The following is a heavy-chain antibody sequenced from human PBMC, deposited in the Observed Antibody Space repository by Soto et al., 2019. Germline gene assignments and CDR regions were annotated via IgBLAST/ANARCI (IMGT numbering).Heavy chain of an antibody. CDR1: GFSFRNYN. CDR3: VRATQIVIGVVATPGSQDAFDM. Sequence: QMQLVESGGGVVQPGRSLRLSCAASGFSFRNYNLHWVRQAPGKGLEWVAVVSHDGVNKHYADSVKGRLSISRDSSSDTVYLRMNSLRPEYTAVYYCVRATQIVIGVVATPGSQDAFDMCGQGTMVTVSS. J-gene: IGHJ3*02. CDR2: VSHDGVNK. V-gene: IGHV3-30-3*01. D-gene: IGHD2-15*01.